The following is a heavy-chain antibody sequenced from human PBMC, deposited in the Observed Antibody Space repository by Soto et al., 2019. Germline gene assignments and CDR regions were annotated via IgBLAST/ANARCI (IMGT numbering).Heavy chain of an antibody. D-gene: IGHD6-19*01. Sequence: SETQSLTSTVSGGIIGGSDYYWGWIRQPPGKGLEWIGNIYYSGTSYSYPSLKGRVTMSVDTSKNQFSMRLSSVTAADTAVYYCTDMRGQWLPRDWGRGIMVTAPQ. J-gene: IGHJ4*02. CDR1: GGIIGGSDYY. V-gene: IGHV4-39*01. CDR2: IYYSGTS. CDR3: TDMRGQWLPRD.